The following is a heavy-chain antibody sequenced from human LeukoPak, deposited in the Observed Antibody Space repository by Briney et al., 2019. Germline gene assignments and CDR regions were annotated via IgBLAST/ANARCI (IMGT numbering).Heavy chain of an antibody. CDR2: INPSGGST. CDR1: GYTLTELS. V-gene: IGHV1-46*01. Sequence: ASVKVSCKVSGYTLTELSMHWVRQAPGQGLEWMGIINPSGGSTSYAQKFQGRVTMTRDTSTSTVYVELSSLRSEDTAVYYCARDYLPHYYGSGSYYNKGPFDAFDIWGQGTMVTVSS. D-gene: IGHD3-10*01. J-gene: IGHJ3*02. CDR3: ARDYLPHYYGSGSYYNKGPFDAFDI.